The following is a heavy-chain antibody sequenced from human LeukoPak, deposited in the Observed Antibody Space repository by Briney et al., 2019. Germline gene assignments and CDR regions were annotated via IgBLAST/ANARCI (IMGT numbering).Heavy chain of an antibody. CDR2: IKQDGSEK. Sequence: GGSLRLSCVASKFTFSSYWMSWVRQAPGKGLEWVANIKQDGSEKYYVDSVKGRFTISRDNAKNSLYLQMNSLRAEDTAVYYCARVSWNDGYYFDYWGQGTLVTVSS. CDR1: KFTFSSYW. CDR3: ARVSWNDGYYFDY. D-gene: IGHD1-1*01. J-gene: IGHJ4*02. V-gene: IGHV3-7*03.